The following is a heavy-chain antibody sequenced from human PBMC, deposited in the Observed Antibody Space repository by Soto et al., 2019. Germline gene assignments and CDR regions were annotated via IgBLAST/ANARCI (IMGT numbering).Heavy chain of an antibody. V-gene: IGHV4-31*03. CDR2: IYVTGAV. CDR1: VAAINSVPYL. CDR3: ERLTIATNTYERCDP. Sequence: ALSLPCSVAVAAINSVPYLWSWIRQVPGKGLEWIGHIYVTGAVDYNPSLRERITISQDTSERQFSLNLRLVTAADTAVYYWERLTIATNTYERCDPWVHATEVTV. D-gene: IGHD2-21*01. J-gene: IGHJ5*02.